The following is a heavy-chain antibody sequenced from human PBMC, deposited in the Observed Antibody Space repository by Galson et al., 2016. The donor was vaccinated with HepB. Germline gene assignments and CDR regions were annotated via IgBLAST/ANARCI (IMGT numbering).Heavy chain of an antibody. CDR3: VTYYYNFWSGYSDWYFDL. V-gene: IGHV3-64D*06. Sequence: LRLSCAASGFSFSSFAMHWVRQAPGKGLEYVSGISSDGGSTNYADSVKGRFTISRDNSKTTLYIQMSSLRAEDTAVYYCVTYYYNFWSGYSDWYFDLWGRGTLVIVSS. CDR2: ISSDGGST. CDR1: GFSFSSFA. D-gene: IGHD3-3*01. J-gene: IGHJ2*01.